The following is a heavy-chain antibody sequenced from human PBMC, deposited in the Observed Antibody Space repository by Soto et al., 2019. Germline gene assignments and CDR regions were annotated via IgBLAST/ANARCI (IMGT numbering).Heavy chain of an antibody. J-gene: IGHJ4*02. CDR2: IYYSGRT. V-gene: IGHV4-39*02. CDR1: GGSISSSSYY. Sequence: PSETLSLTCTVSGGSISSSSYYWGWIRQPPGKGLEWIGSIYYSGRTYYNPSLKSRLTISIDTSKNHFSLKLTSVTAADTAVYYCARDKITGLFDYWGQGTLVTVSS. CDR3: ARDKITGLFDY. D-gene: IGHD2-8*02.